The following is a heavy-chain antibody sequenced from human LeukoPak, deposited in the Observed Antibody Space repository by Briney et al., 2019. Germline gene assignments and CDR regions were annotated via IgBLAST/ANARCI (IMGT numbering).Heavy chain of an antibody. CDR1: GFTFSGYS. CDR2: ISSSSSYI. CDR3: ARGVVRYFDY. D-gene: IGHD3-9*01. V-gene: IGHV3-21*01. Sequence: GGSLRLSCAASGFTFSGYSMNWVRQAPGKGLEWVSSISSSSSYIYYADSVRGRFTISRDNAKNSLYLQMNSLRAEDTAVYYCARGVVRYFDYWGQGALVTISS. J-gene: IGHJ4*02.